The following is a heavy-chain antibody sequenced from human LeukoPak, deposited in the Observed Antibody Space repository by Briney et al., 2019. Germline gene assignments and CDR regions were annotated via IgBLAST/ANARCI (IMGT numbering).Heavy chain of an antibody. Sequence: SETLSLTCTVSGGSISSYYWSWIRQPPGKGLEWIGYIYYSGSTNYNPSLKSRVTISVDTSKNQFSLKLSSVTAADTAVYYCARITWYNTGRGFDYWGQGTLVTVSS. CDR3: ARITWYNTGRGFDY. CDR2: IYYSGST. V-gene: IGHV4-59*01. J-gene: IGHJ4*02. D-gene: IGHD6-19*01. CDR1: GGSISSYY.